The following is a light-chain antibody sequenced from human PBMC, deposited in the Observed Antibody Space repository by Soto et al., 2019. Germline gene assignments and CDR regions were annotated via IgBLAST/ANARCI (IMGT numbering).Light chain of an antibody. J-gene: IGKJ4*01. CDR3: LQYNRYPFT. V-gene: IGKV1-5*03. Sequence: IQLTQSPSSLSASVGDRVTITCRASQGISNYLAWYQQKPGKAPILLIYKASSLESGVPSRFSGGASGAEFTLTISRLQPDDSATFYCLQYNRYPFTFGGGTKVEIK. CDR1: QGISNY. CDR2: KAS.